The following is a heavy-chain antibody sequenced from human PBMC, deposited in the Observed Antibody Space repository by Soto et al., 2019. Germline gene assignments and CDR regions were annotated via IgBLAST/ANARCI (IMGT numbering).Heavy chain of an antibody. V-gene: IGHV3-15*01. CDR3: TTLGFDP. CDR1: GSTFSNAW. CDR2: VKSKSNGGTT. Sequence: GGSLRLSCAASGSTFSNAWMSWVRQAPGKGLEWVGHVKSKSNGGTTDYAASVKGRFTISRDDSKTTLYLQMNSLKTEDTAVYYCTTLGFDPWGQGTLVTVSS. J-gene: IGHJ5*02.